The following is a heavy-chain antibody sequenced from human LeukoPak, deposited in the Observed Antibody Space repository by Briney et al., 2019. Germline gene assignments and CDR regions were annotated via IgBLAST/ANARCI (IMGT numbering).Heavy chain of an antibody. J-gene: IGHJ5*02. D-gene: IGHD2-2*01. V-gene: IGHV5-51*01. CDR3: ARLVRCSSTSCSNWFDP. Sequence: GESLKISCKGSGYSFTSYWIGWVRQLPGKGLEWMGIIYPGASDTRYSPSFQGQVTISADKSISTAYLQWSSLKASDTAMYYCARLVRCSSTSCSNWFDPWGQGTLVTVSS. CDR1: GYSFTSYW. CDR2: IYPGASDT.